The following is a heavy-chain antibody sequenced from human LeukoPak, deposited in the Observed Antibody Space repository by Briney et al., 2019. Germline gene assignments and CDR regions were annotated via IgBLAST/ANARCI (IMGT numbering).Heavy chain of an antibody. CDR2: ISAYNGYT. Sequence: GASAKVSCKTSGYTFITSGISWVRQAPGQGLEWMGWISAYNGYTNYARKFQGRVTMTTDTSTSTVYMELRNLRSDDTAFYYCARVGAEVIPAAHKFPFWGQGTLITVSS. J-gene: IGHJ4*02. D-gene: IGHD2-2*01. V-gene: IGHV1-18*01. CDR1: GYTFITSG. CDR3: ARVGAEVIPAAHKFPF.